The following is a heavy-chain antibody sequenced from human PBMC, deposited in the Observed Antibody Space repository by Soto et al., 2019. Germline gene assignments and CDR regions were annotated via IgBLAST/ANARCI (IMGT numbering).Heavy chain of an antibody. Sequence: ASVKVSCKASGYTFTGYYMHWVRQAPGQGLEWMGWINPNSGGTNYAQKFQGRVTTTRDTSISTAYMELSRLRSDDTAVYYCARESSSWYIYYYYYGMDVWGQGTTVTVSS. J-gene: IGHJ6*02. CDR2: INPNSGGT. CDR1: GYTFTGYY. CDR3: ARESSSWYIYYYYYGMDV. D-gene: IGHD6-13*01. V-gene: IGHV1-2*02.